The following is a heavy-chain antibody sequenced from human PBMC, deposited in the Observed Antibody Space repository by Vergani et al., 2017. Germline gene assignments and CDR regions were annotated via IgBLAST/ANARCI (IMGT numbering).Heavy chain of an antibody. CDR3: AKSLAWLSTHFDY. J-gene: IGHJ4*02. D-gene: IGHD3-3*01. CDR1: GFTFSSYS. V-gene: IGHV3-23*04. CDR2: ISGSGGST. Sequence: EVQLVESGGGLVQPGGSLRLSCAASGFTFSSYSMNWVRQAPGKGREWVSAISGSGGSTYYADSVKGRFTISRDNSKNTLYLQMNTLKAEDTAVYYCAKSLAWLSTHFDYWGQGTLVTVSS.